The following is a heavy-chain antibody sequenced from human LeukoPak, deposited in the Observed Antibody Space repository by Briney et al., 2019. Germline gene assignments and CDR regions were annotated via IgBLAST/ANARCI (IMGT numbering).Heavy chain of an antibody. Sequence: ASVKVSCKASGYTFTSYAMNWVRQAPGQGLEWMGWINTNTGNPTYAQGFTGRFVFSLDTSVSTAYLQISSLKAEDTAVYYCAFYHVDTAMVGHFDYWGQGTLVTVSS. J-gene: IGHJ4*02. CDR3: AFYHVDTAMVGHFDY. CDR1: GYTFTSYA. D-gene: IGHD5-18*01. CDR2: INTNTGNP. V-gene: IGHV7-4-1*02.